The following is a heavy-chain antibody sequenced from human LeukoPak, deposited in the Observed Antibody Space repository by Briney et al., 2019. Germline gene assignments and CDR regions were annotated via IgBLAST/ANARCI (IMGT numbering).Heavy chain of an antibody. CDR2: ISYDGSNK. CDR3: AKDCRSGSRSKGDCFDY. D-gene: IGHD1-26*01. V-gene: IGHV3-30*18. Sequence: GSLRLSCAASGFTFSSYGMHWVRQAPGKGLEWVAVISYDGSNKYYADSVRGRFTISRDNSKNTLYLQMNSLRVGDTAVYYCAKDCRSGSRSKGDCFDYWGQGTLVTVSS. J-gene: IGHJ4*02. CDR1: GFTFSSYG.